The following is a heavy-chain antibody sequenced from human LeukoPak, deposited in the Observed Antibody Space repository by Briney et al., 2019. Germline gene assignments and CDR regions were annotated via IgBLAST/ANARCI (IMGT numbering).Heavy chain of an antibody. CDR2: IFAVGGST. V-gene: IGHV3-23*01. CDR1: GFTFSDYA. D-gene: IGHD6-19*01. CDR3: AKAGFGSGALVDS. Sequence: GGSLRLSCAASGFTFSDYAMSWVRQAPGKGLEGVSLIFAVGGSTYYADSVKGRFTISRDNSKNTLYLQMNSLRAEDTAVYYCAKAGFGSGALVDSWGQGTLVTVSS. J-gene: IGHJ4*02.